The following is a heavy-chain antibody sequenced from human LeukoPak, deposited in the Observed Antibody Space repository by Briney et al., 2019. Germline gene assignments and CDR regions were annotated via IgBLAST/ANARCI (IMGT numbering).Heavy chain of an antibody. CDR1: GGTFSSYA. Sequence: SVKVSCKASGGTFSSYAISWVRQAPGQGLEWMGRIIPILGIANYAQKFQGRVTITADKSTSTAYMELSSLRSEDTAVYYCARNLYCSSTSCQRRNWFDPWGQGTLVTVSS. CDR2: IIPILGIA. V-gene: IGHV1-69*04. CDR3: ARNLYCSSTSCQRRNWFDP. J-gene: IGHJ5*02. D-gene: IGHD2-2*01.